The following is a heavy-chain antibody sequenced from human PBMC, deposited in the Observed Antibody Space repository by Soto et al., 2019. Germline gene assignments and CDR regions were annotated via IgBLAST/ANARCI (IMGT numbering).Heavy chain of an antibody. CDR2: ISWNSGSI. CDR3: AKDISDKQQLIPYYFDY. CDR1: GFTFDDYA. Sequence: EVQLVESGGGLVQPGRSLRLSCAASGFTFDDYAMHWVRQPPGKGLEWVSGISWNSGSIGYADSVKGRFTISRDNAKNSLYLQMNSLRAEDTALYYCAKDISDKQQLIPYYFDYWGQGTLVTVSS. D-gene: IGHD6-13*01. J-gene: IGHJ4*02. V-gene: IGHV3-9*01.